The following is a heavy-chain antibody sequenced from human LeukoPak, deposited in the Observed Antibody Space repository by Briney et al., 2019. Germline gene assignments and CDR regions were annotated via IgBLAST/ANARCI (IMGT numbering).Heavy chain of an antibody. J-gene: IGHJ4*02. CDR3: ARDPCSTSCYFDY. CDR1: GFTFSSHW. CDR2: IMQDGSEK. Sequence: GGSLRLSCIASGFTFSSHWMNWVRQAPGKGLEWVANIMQDGSEKYYVDSAKGRFIISRDNAKNSLYLQMNSLRAEDTAVYYCARDPCSTSCYFDYWGQGTLVTVSS. V-gene: IGHV3-7*03. D-gene: IGHD2-2*01.